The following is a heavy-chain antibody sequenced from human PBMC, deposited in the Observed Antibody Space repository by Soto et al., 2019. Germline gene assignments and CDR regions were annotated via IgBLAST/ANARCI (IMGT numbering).Heavy chain of an antibody. CDR2: ISAYNGNT. Sequence: ASVKVSCKASGYTFTSYGISWVRQAPGQGLEWMGWISAYNGNTNYAQKLQGRVTMTTDTSTSTVYMELSSLRSEDTAVYYCARWHCSSTSCLTFDAFDIWGQGTMVTVSS. CDR3: ARWHCSSTSCLTFDAFDI. CDR1: GYTFTSYG. V-gene: IGHV1-18*01. J-gene: IGHJ3*02. D-gene: IGHD2-2*01.